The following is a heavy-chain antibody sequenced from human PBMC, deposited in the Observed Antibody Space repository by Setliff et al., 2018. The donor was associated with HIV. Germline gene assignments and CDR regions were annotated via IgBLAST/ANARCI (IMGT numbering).Heavy chain of an antibody. V-gene: IGHV4-4*07. CDR3: ARTALWFDKADWYFDL. Sequence: LETLSLTCTVSGDSIGDYYWNWIRQPAGKGLEWIGRVYASAYSNYNPSLKSRVTMSVDTFKNQFSLKLSSVTAVDTAVYYCARTALWFDKADWYFDLWGRGTLVTVSS. CDR1: GDSIGDYY. CDR2: VYASAYS. J-gene: IGHJ2*01. D-gene: IGHD3-10*01.